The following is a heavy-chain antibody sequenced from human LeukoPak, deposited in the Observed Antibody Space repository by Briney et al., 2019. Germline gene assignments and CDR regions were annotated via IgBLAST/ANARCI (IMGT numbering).Heavy chain of an antibody. CDR1: GFTFDDYA. J-gene: IGHJ4*02. CDR3: AREVAVAGSADYFDY. V-gene: IGHV3-9*01. D-gene: IGHD6-19*01. CDR2: ISWSSGSI. Sequence: PGGSLRLSCAASGFTFDDYAMHWVRQAPGKGLEWVSGISWSSGSIGYADSVKGRFTISRDNAKNSLYLQMNSLRAEDTAVYYCAREVAVAGSADYFDYWGQGTLVTVSS.